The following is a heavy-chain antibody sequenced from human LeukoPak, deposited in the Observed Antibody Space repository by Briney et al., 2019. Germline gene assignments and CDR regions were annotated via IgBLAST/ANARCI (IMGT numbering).Heavy chain of an antibody. CDR3: ARNAVRYFDWSYYMDV. Sequence: PSETLSLTCTVSGVSISSYYWSWIRQPPGKGLEWIGYIYYSGSTNYNPSLKSRVTISVDTSKNQFSLKLSSVTAAAKAVYYCARNAVRYFDWSYYMDVWGKGTTVTISS. CDR2: IYYSGST. V-gene: IGHV4-59*01. D-gene: IGHD3-9*01. J-gene: IGHJ6*03. CDR1: GVSISSYY.